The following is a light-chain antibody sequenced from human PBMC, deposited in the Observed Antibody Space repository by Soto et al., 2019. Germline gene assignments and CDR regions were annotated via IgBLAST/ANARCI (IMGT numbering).Light chain of an antibody. J-gene: IGLJ1*01. CDR3: AAWDDSLNGFV. V-gene: IGLV1-44*01. Sequence: LTQPPSASGTPGQRVSISCSGSSSNIGSNSVQWHQQLPGTAPNLLIYADNQRPSGVPDRFSGSKSGTSASLAITGLQSGDEADYYCAAWDDSLNGFVFGTGTKVTVL. CDR1: SSNIGSNS. CDR2: ADN.